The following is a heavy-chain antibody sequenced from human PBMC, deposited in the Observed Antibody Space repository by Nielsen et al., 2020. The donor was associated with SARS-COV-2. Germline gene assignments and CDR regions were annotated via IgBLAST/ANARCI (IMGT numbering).Heavy chain of an antibody. V-gene: IGHV4-59*13. Sequence: SETLSLTCTVSGASISDYYWSWIRQPPGKGLEWIGYIHHSGTTNYNPSLKSRVILSVDTSKNQFSLRLTSVTAADTAVYYCACSSGSYYLSTAFDYWGQGTLVTVSS. CDR3: ACSSGSYYLSTAFDY. D-gene: IGHD1-26*01. CDR1: GASISDYY. J-gene: IGHJ4*02. CDR2: IHHSGTT.